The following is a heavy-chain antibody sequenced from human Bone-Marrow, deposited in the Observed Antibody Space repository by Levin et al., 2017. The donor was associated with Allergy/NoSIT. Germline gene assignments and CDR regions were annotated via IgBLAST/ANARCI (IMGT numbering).Heavy chain of an antibody. CDR2: IYYSGST. Sequence: SETLSLTCTVSGGSISSYYWSWIRQPPGKGLEWIGYIYYSGSTNYNPSLKSRVTISVDTSKNQFSLKLSSVTAADTAVYYCARGEKYSSSWYNFDYWGQGTLVTVSS. D-gene: IGHD6-13*01. CDR3: ARGEKYSSSWYNFDY. J-gene: IGHJ4*02. CDR1: GGSISSYY. V-gene: IGHV4-59*01.